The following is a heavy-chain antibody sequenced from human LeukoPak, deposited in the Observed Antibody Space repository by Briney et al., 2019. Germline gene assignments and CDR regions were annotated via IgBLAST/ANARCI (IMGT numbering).Heavy chain of an antibody. V-gene: IGHV4-38-2*02. CDR3: ARNSDSSSYYLGY. J-gene: IGHJ4*02. D-gene: IGHD3-22*01. CDR2: IYHSGST. Sequence: SETLSLTCTVSGYSISSGYYWGWIRQPPGKGLEWIGSIYHSGSTYYNPSLKSRVTISVDTSKNQFSLKLSSVTAADTAVYYCARNSDSSSYYLGYWGQGTLVTVPS. CDR1: GYSISSGYY.